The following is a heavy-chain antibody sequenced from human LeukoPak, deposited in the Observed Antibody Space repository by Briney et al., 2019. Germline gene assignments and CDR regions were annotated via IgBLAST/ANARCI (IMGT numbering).Heavy chain of an antibody. Sequence: ASVKVSCKASGYTFTSYGISWVRQAPGQGLEWMGWISGYNGYTHYAHNLQGRVTMTTDTSTSTAYMELRSLRSDDTAGYYCARDEARYSSGYYPSWFDPWGQGTLVTVSS. D-gene: IGHD3-22*01. J-gene: IGHJ5*02. CDR3: ARDEARYSSGYYPSWFDP. V-gene: IGHV1-18*01. CDR1: GYTFTSYG. CDR2: ISGYNGYT.